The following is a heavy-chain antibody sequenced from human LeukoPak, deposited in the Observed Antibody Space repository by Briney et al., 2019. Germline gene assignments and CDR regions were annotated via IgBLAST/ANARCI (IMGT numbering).Heavy chain of an antibody. J-gene: IGHJ4*02. V-gene: IGHV4-39*07. CDR1: GGSISSSSYY. Sequence: PETLSLTCTVSGGSISSSSYYWGWIRQPPGKGLEWIGSIYYSGSTYYNPSLKSRVTISVDTSKNQFSLKLSSVTAADTAVYYCARGVVGYYGDSDYWGQGTLVTVSS. CDR3: ARGVVGYYGDSDY. D-gene: IGHD3-3*01. CDR2: IYYSGST.